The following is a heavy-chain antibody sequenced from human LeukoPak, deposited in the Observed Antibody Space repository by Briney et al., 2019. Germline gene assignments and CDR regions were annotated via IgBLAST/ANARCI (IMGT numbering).Heavy chain of an antibody. V-gene: IGHV4-61*02. J-gene: IGHJ4*02. CDR1: GDSISSGSYY. CDR2: IYTSGST. Sequence: SETLSLTCTISGDSISSGSYYWSWIRQPAGKGLEWIGRIYTSGSTKYNPSLKSRVTISLDTSKNQFSLKVSSVTAADTAMYYCATTRWTSERGGFDYWGQGTLVTVSS. CDR3: ATTRWTSERGGFDY. D-gene: IGHD1-1*01.